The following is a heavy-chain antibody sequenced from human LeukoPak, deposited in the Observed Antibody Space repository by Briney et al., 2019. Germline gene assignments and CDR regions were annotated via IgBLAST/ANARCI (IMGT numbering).Heavy chain of an antibody. Sequence: GGSLRLSCAASGFTFRSYAMSWVRQAPGKGLEWVSGISGSGGVTYYADSVKGRFTISRDNSKNTLYLQMNSLRADDTAVYYCAKISGGIVAGGRYYFDYWGQGTLVTVSS. CDR2: ISGSGGVT. J-gene: IGHJ4*02. V-gene: IGHV3-23*01. D-gene: IGHD6-25*01. CDR1: GFTFRSYA. CDR3: AKISGGIVAGGRYYFDY.